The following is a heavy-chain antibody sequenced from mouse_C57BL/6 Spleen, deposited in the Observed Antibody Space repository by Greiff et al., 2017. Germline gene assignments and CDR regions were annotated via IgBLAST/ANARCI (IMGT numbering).Heavy chain of an antibody. CDR2: ISYDGSN. Sequence: ESGPGLVKPSQSLSLTCSVTGYSITSGYYWNWIRQFPGNKLEWMGYISYDGSNNYNPSLKNRISITRDTSKNQFFLKLNSVTTEDTATYYCARDEGYDLYAMDYWGQGTSVTVSS. D-gene: IGHD2-2*01. V-gene: IGHV3-6*01. J-gene: IGHJ4*01. CDR3: ARDEGYDLYAMDY. CDR1: GYSITSGYY.